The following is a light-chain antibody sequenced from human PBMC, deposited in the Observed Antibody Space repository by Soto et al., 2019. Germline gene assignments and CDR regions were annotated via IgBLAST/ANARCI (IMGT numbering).Light chain of an antibody. J-gene: IGKJ2*02. Sequence: EIVMTQSPATLSVSPGERATLSCRASQSVSNNLAWYQQKLGQAPRLLIYGSSTRATGIPARFSGSGSGTEFTLTISSLESEDCAVYYCQQYNGWPLMCTFGQGTKLEIK. CDR3: QQYNGWPLMCT. CDR1: QSVSNN. V-gene: IGKV3-15*01. CDR2: GSS.